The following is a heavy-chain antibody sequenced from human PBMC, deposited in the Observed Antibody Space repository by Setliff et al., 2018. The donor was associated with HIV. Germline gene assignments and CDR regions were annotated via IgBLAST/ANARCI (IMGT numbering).Heavy chain of an antibody. CDR2: IYYTGSA. J-gene: IGHJ4*02. V-gene: IGHV4-39*01. CDR1: GGSISSSSYY. Sequence: SETLSLPCTVSGGSISSSSYYWGCIRQPPGKGLEWIGSIYYTGSANYNPSLKSRVTMSVDTSKNQFSLKLSSVTAADTAVYYCASGYQYDSSGYYYVTPIDYWGQGTLVTVSS. CDR3: ASGYQYDSSGYYYVTPIDY. D-gene: IGHD3-22*01.